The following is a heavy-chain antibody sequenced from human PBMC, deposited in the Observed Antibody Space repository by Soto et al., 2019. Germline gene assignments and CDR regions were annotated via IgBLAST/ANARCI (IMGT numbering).Heavy chain of an antibody. Sequence: QLQLQESGPGLVKPSQTLSLSCTVSGGSISIINNYWTWIRQHPGKGLEWIGFISHSGSTYYNPSLTSRLTISLDTSKNQFSQTLTSVTAADTAVYFCAKSEDNGSNSPPFDSWGQGTLVTVSS. J-gene: IGHJ4*02. CDR2: ISHSGST. CDR1: GGSISIINNY. CDR3: AKSEDNGSNSPPFDS. D-gene: IGHD4-4*01. V-gene: IGHV4-31*03.